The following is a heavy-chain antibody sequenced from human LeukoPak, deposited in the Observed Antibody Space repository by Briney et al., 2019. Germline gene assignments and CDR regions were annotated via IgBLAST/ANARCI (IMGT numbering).Heavy chain of an antibody. CDR2: IGGNT. CDR3: AKLVAGGISGY. CDR1: GFTFSSYA. V-gene: IGHV3-23*01. Sequence: GGSLRLSCAASGFTFSSYAMIWVRQAPGMGLQWVSSIGGNTYYTDSVKGRFIISRDNSKNTLYLQMNSLRAEDTAVYYCAKLVAGGISGYWGQGTLVTVSS. D-gene: IGHD4-23*01. J-gene: IGHJ4*02.